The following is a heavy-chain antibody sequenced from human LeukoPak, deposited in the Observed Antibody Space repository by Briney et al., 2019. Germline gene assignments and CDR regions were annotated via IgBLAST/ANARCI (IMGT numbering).Heavy chain of an antibody. J-gene: IGHJ4*02. CDR2: INPNSGGT. CDR3: ARDPPAGSGWYGGPPVYFDY. CDR1: GYTFTGYY. D-gene: IGHD6-19*01. Sequence: GASVKVSCKASGYTFTGYYMHWVRQAPGQGLEWMGWINPNSGGTNYAQKFQGRVTMTRDTSISTAYMELSRLRSDDTAVYYCARDPPAGSGWYGGPPVYFDYWGQGTLVTVSS. V-gene: IGHV1-2*02.